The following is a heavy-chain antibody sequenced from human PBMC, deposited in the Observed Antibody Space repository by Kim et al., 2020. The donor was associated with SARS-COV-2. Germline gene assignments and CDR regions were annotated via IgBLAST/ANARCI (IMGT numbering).Heavy chain of an antibody. J-gene: IGHJ6*03. V-gene: IGHV3-11*01. CDR3: ARGSYYYYYMDV. Sequence: YAAFVKGRFNISRDNAKNSLYLQMNSLAVEDTAMYYCARGSYYYYYMDVWGKATTVTVSS.